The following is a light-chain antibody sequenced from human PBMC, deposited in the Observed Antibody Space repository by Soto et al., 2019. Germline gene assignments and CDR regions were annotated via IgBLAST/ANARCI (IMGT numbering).Light chain of an antibody. J-gene: IGKJ5*01. CDR3: QQYDNWPIT. CDR2: GAS. Sequence: EKVMTQSPATLSVSPGERATLSCRASQSVSSNLAWYQQKPGQAPRLLIYGASSRATDIPGRFSGSGSGTEFTLIISSLQSEDSAVYYCQQYDNWPITFGQGTRLEIK. CDR1: QSVSSN. V-gene: IGKV3-15*01.